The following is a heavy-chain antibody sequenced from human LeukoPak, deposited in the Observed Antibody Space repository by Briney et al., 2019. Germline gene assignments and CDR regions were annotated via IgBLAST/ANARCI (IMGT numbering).Heavy chain of an antibody. Sequence: ASVKVSCKASGYTFSGYYMHWVRQAPGQGLEWMGWINPNSGGTYYTQKFQGRVAMTRDTSISTAYMELSSLRSDDTAVYYCARGGYSGTEKPNDYWGQGTLVTVSS. D-gene: IGHD1-26*01. V-gene: IGHV1-2*02. J-gene: IGHJ4*02. CDR2: INPNSGGT. CDR3: ARGGYSGTEKPNDY. CDR1: GYTFSGYY.